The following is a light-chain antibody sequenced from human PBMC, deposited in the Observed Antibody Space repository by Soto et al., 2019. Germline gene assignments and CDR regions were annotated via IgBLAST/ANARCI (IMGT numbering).Light chain of an antibody. J-gene: IGLJ2*01. CDR2: GNS. Sequence: QSVLTQPPSVSGAPGQRVTISCTGSSSNIGAGYDVHWYQQLPGTAPKLLIHGNSNRPSGVPDRFSGSKSGTSASLAITGLQAADEADYYCQSFDSSLSGSVFGGGTKLTVL. CDR1: SSNIGAGYD. V-gene: IGLV1-40*01. CDR3: QSFDSSLSGSV.